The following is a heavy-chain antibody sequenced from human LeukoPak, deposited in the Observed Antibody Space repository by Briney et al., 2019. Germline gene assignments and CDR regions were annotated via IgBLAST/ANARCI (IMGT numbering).Heavy chain of an antibody. CDR1: GGSFSGYY. V-gene: IGHV4-34*01. D-gene: IGHD2-2*02. CDR2: INHSGST. CDR3: ATWVGYCSSTSCYKEERYYYGMDV. Sequence: PSETLSLTCAVYGGSFSGYYWSWIRQPPGKGLEWIGEINHSGSTNYNPSLKSRVTISVDTSKNQFSLKLSSVTAADTAVYYCATWVGYCSSTSCYKEERYYYGMDVWGQGTTVTVSS. J-gene: IGHJ6*02.